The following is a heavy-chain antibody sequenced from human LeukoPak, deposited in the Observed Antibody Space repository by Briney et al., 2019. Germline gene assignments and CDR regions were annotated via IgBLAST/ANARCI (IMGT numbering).Heavy chain of an antibody. CDR1: GFTFSNYA. CDR3: AKALVVFWSGYYNPFDY. J-gene: IGHJ4*02. D-gene: IGHD3-3*01. CDR2: IRYDGSDK. Sequence: GGSLRLSCAASGFTFSNYAMHWVRQAPGEGLEWVAFIRYDGSDKHYAESVKGRFTISRDNSKNTLYLQMNSLRAEHTAVYYCAKALVVFWSGYYNPFDYWGRGTLVTVSS. V-gene: IGHV3-30*02.